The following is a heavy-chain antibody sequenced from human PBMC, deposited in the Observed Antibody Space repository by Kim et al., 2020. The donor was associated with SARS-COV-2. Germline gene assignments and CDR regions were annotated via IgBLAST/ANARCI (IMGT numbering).Heavy chain of an antibody. CDR3: TTDRYCSGGSCYSLGY. D-gene: IGHD2-15*01. J-gene: IGHJ4*02. Sequence: PVKGRFTISRDDSKNTLYLQMNSLKTEDTAVYYCTTDRYCSGGSCYSLGYWGQGTLVTVSS. V-gene: IGHV3-15*01.